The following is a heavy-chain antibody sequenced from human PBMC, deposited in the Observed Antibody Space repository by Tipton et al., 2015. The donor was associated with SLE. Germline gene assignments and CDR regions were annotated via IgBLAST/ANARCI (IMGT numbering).Heavy chain of an antibody. CDR2: IDTSGGST. Sequence: GSLRLSCAASGLTFSRYWMHWVRQVPGKGLVWDSRIDTSGGSTTYADSVKGRFTISRDNAKNSLYLQMNSLRAEDTAVYYCARDYDYREGRTFDIWGQGTMVTVSS. J-gene: IGHJ3*02. V-gene: IGHV3-74*01. CDR1: GLTFSRYW. D-gene: IGHD4-11*01. CDR3: ARDYDYREGRTFDI.